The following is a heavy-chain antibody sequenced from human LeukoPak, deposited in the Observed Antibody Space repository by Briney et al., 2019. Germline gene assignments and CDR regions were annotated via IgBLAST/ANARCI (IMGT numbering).Heavy chain of an antibody. CDR1: GGTFSSYA. D-gene: IGHD1-26*01. J-gene: IGHJ6*02. Sequence: SVKVSCKASGGTFSSYAISWVRQAPGQGLEWMGGIIPIFSTANYAQKFQGRVTITADESTSTAYMELSSLRSEDTAVSYCARISLGAIWGYYYGMDVWGQGTTVTVSS. CDR3: ARISLGAIWGYYYGMDV. V-gene: IGHV1-69*01. CDR2: IIPIFSTA.